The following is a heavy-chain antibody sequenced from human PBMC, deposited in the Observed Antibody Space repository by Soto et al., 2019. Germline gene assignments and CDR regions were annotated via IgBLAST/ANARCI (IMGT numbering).Heavy chain of an antibody. CDR3: AGTFDYYGMDV. D-gene: IGHD1-1*01. CDR2: IYHAGSV. V-gene: IGHV4-38-2*01. CDR1: GYSIASGYY. J-gene: IGHJ6*02. Sequence: PSETLSLTCAVSGYSIASGYYWAWIRQSPGKGLEWIGSIYHAGSVYYNPSLNSRVAVSLDTSKNHFSLKLTSVTAADTAVYYCAGTFDYYGMDVWGQGTTVTVSS.